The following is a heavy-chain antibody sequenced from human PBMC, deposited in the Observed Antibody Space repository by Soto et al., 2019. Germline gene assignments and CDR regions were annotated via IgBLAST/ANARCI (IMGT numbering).Heavy chain of an antibody. Sequence: KTSETLSLTCIVSGGSTTRRSSYWAWIRQPPGKGLEWVGTFYDGNTYHNPSLRSRITIAVDTSKNQFSLKLNSVAAADTAFYYCATTRGLAVGGSFDYWGQGMLVSVSS. CDR3: ATTRGLAVGGSFDY. J-gene: IGHJ4*02. CDR1: GGSTTRRSSY. V-gene: IGHV4-39*01. CDR2: FYDGNT. D-gene: IGHD3-10*01.